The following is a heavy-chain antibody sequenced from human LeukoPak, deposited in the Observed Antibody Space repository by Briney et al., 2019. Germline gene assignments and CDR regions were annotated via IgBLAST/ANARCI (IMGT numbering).Heavy chain of an antibody. CDR3: ARDGSSGWYFAFDI. CDR2: IWYDGSNK. V-gene: IGHV3-33*01. Sequence: AGSLRLSCAASGFTFSSYGMHWVRQAPGKGLEWVAVIWYDGSNKYYADSVKGRFTISRDNSKNTLYLQMNSLRAEDTAVYYCARDGSSGWYFAFDIWGQGTMVTVSS. J-gene: IGHJ3*02. CDR1: GFTFSSYG. D-gene: IGHD6-19*01.